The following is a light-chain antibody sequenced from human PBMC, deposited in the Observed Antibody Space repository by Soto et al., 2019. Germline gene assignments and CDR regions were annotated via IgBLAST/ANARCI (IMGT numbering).Light chain of an antibody. CDR2: DIS. Sequence: QSVLTQPASVSGSPGQSITISCTATSSDVAASNYFSWYQQHPGKAPKLMIYDISDRPPGVSDRFSGSKSGNTASLTISGLQAEDEADYYCSSCTTTTAGIVFGTGTKLTVL. CDR3: SSCTTTTAGIV. J-gene: IGLJ1*01. V-gene: IGLV2-14*01. CDR1: SSDVAASNY.